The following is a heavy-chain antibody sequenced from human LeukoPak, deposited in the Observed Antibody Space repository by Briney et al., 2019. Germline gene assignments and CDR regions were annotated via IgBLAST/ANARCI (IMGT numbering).Heavy chain of an antibody. CDR2: ISGSGGST. CDR1: GFTFSSYA. J-gene: IGHJ4*02. D-gene: IGHD3-10*01. V-gene: IGHV3-23*01. Sequence: AGSLRLSCAASGFTFSSYAMSWVRQAPGKGLEWVSAISGSGGSTYYADSVKGGFTISRDNSKNTLYLQMNSLRAEDTAVYYCAKESGSGSYYTKDYWGQGNLVPVTS. CDR3: AKESGSGSYYTKDY.